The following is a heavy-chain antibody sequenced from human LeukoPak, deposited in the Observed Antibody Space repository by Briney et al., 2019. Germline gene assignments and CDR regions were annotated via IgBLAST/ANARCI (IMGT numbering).Heavy chain of an antibody. Sequence: SVKVSCKASGYTFTSYGISWVRQAPGQGLEWMGGIIPIFGTANYAQKFRGRVTITADKSTRTAYMDLSSLRSEDTAVYYCARDNDSGDLPHFDYWGQGTLVTVSS. J-gene: IGHJ4*02. CDR2: IIPIFGTA. CDR1: GYTFTSYG. CDR3: ARDNDSGDLPHFDY. D-gene: IGHD3-10*01. V-gene: IGHV1-69*06.